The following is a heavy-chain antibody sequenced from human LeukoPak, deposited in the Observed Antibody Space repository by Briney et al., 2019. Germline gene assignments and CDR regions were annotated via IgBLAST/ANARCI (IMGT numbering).Heavy chain of an antibody. CDR2: IYYTGNT. D-gene: IGHD3-10*02. CDR1: GGSTSDYY. CDR3: ARGGTLFTYFDS. V-gene: IGHV4-4*07. Sequence: SETLSLTCSVSGGSTSDYYWNWIRQPAGQGLEWLGRIYYTGNTAYNPSLESRLTMSLDTAKNQFSLTVTSVTAADTAVYYCARGGTLFTYFDSWGQGTLATVSS. J-gene: IGHJ4*02.